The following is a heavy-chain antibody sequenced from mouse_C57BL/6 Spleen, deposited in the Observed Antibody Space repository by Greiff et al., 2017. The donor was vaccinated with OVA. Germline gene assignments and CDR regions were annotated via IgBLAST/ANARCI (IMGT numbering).Heavy chain of an antibody. J-gene: IGHJ3*01. CDR2: IYPGDGDT. CDR3: ARHGSSYEAWFAY. Sequence: QVQLQQSGPELVKPGASVKISCKASGYAFSSSWMNWVKQRPGKGLEWIGRIYPGDGDTNYNGKFKGKATLTADKSSSTAYMQLSSLTSEDSAVYFCARHGSSYEAWFAYWGQGTLVTVSA. CDR1: GYAFSSSW. D-gene: IGHD1-1*01. V-gene: IGHV1-82*01.